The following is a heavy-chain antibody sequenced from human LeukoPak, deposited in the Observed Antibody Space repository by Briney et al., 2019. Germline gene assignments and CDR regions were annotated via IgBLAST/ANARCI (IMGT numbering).Heavy chain of an antibody. Sequence: SETLSLTCTVSGGSISSSSYYWGWIRQPPGKGLERSGSIYYSGSTYYNPSLKSRVTISVDTSKNQFSLKLSSVTAADTAVYYCARRDTYYDFWSGYGYNWFDPWGQGTLVTVSS. CDR2: IYYSGST. J-gene: IGHJ5*02. CDR3: ARRDTYYDFWSGYGYNWFDP. CDR1: GGSISSSSYY. V-gene: IGHV4-39*01. D-gene: IGHD3-3*01.